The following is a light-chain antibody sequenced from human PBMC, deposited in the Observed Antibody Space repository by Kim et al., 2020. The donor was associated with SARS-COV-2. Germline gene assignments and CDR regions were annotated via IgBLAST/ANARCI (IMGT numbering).Light chain of an antibody. Sequence: LGQTVRITCQGDSLRSYYASWYQQKPGQAPVLVIYGKNNRPSGIPDRFSGSSSGNTASVTITGAQAEDEADYYCNSRDSSGNHLGVFGGGTQLTVL. CDR2: GKN. V-gene: IGLV3-19*01. J-gene: IGLJ3*02. CDR3: NSRDSSGNHLGV. CDR1: SLRSYY.